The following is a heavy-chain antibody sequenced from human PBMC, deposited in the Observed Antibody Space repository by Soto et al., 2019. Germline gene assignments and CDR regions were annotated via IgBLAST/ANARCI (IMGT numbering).Heavy chain of an antibody. J-gene: IGHJ4*02. CDR2: ISSSSSYT. CDR3: ARDHDFWSGYLDY. CDR1: GFTFSDYY. Sequence: GGSLRLSCAASGFTFSDYYMSWIRQAPGKGLEWVSYISSSSSYTNYADSVKGQFTISRDNAKNSLYLQMNSLRAEDTAVYYCARDHDFWSGYLDYWGQGTLVTVSS. D-gene: IGHD3-3*01. V-gene: IGHV3-11*06.